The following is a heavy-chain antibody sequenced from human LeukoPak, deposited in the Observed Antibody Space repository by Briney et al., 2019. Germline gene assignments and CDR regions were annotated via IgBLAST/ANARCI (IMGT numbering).Heavy chain of an antibody. Sequence: GRSLRLSCAASGFTFSSYVMHWVRQAPGKGLEWVAVISYDGSNKYYADSVKGRFTISRDNSKNTLYLQVNSLRAEDTAVYFCARANWAGIEAPATDYWGQGTLVTVSS. D-gene: IGHD2-15*01. CDR1: GFTFSSYV. CDR2: ISYDGSNK. J-gene: IGHJ4*02. CDR3: ARANWAGIEAPATDY. V-gene: IGHV3-30-3*01.